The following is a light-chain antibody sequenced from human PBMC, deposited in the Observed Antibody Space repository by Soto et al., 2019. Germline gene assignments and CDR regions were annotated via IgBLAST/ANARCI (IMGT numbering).Light chain of an antibody. Sequence: ESVLTEAPGTLSLSPGERATFSSRTTQSVTSYYLTWYQQKPGQAPRLLIYGASNRATGIPDRFSGSGCGTDFTLTSSNLVPEEFAVYYCLQHSHWPPWTFGQATKADI. CDR1: QSVTSY. CDR2: GAS. V-gene: IGKV3D-20*02. J-gene: IGKJ1*01. CDR3: LQHSHWPPWT.